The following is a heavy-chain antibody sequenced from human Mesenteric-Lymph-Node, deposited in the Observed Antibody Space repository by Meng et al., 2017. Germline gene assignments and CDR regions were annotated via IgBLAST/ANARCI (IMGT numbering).Heavy chain of an antibody. CDR1: GGSFSGYH. CDR2: IYYTGIT. J-gene: IGHJ4*02. Sequence: SETLSLTCAVYGGSFSGYHWGWIRQPPGKGLEWIGTIYYTGITYYNPSLKSRVTISIDTSKNQFSLKLNSVTAADTAVYYCARVGGSGYDPPGFDYWGQGTLVTVSS. D-gene: IGHD5-12*01. CDR3: ARVGGSGYDPPGFDY. V-gene: IGHV4-34*01.